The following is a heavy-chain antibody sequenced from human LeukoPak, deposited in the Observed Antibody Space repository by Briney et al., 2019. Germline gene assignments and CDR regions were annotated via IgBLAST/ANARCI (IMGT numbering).Heavy chain of an antibody. CDR1: GGSISSYY. D-gene: IGHD4-11*01. Sequence: PSQTLSLTCTVSGGSISSYYCTWIWHPPGQALDWIGYIYSSVSTNYNPSLTSRFTISVDTSKNQCSLKLSSVTAADTAVYYCARSGPDYSKIGYYYYGMDVWGQGTTVSVSS. CDR2: IYSSVST. V-gene: IGHV4-59*01. J-gene: IGHJ6*02. CDR3: ARSGPDYSKIGYYYYGMDV.